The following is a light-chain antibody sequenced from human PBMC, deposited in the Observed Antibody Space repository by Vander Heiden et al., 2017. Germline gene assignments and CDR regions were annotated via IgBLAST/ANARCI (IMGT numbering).Light chain of an antibody. CDR1: QSVSSSY. CDR2: GAS. Sequence: EIVLTQSPGTLSLSPGERATLSCRASQSVSSSYLAWFQQKPGQAPRLLIYGASSMATGIPDRFSGSGSGTDFTLTISRLEPEDFAVYYCQQYDNLPLTFVGGTKVEIK. V-gene: IGKV3-20*01. CDR3: QQYDNLPLT. J-gene: IGKJ4*01.